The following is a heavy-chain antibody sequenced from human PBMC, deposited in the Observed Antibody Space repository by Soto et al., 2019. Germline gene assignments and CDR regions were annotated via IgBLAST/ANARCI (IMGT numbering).Heavy chain of an antibody. V-gene: IGHV3-13*01. Sequence: EVQLVESGGGLVQPGGSLRLSCAASGFTFSSYGMHWVRQATGKGLEWVSAIGTAGNTFYPGSVKGRFTISRENAKNSLYLQMNSLRAGDTAVYYCARSGRHDYGDVNFDYWGQGTLVTVSS. CDR1: GFTFSSYG. CDR2: IGTAGNT. D-gene: IGHD4-17*01. CDR3: ARSGRHDYGDVNFDY. J-gene: IGHJ4*02.